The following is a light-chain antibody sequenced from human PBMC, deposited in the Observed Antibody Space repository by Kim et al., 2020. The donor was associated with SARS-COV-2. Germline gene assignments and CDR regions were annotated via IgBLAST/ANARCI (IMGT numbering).Light chain of an antibody. Sequence: PGPSVPTSCTGTSNDVVGYNYASWYQQHPGKAPKLMIYDVSNRPSGVPDRFSGSNSGNTASLTISGLQPEDEADYYCCSYAGSYTVFGGGTQLTVL. CDR3: CSYAGSYTV. CDR1: SNDVVGYNY. V-gene: IGLV2-11*03. CDR2: DVS. J-gene: IGLJ2*01.